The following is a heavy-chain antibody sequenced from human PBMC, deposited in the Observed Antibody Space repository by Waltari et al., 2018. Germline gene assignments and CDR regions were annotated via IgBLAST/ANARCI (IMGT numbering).Heavy chain of an antibody. CDR3: AKLFDSSGNDFDH. Sequence: QVQLVESGGGVVQAGGSVRLLLEASVFSFSHFGMHWVSQAPGKGLEWVAVISYDGNKKYYADSVKGRFTISRDNSKNMLYLQMSSLRTEDTAVYYCAKLFDSSGNDFDHWGQGTLVTVSS. D-gene: IGHD6-19*01. V-gene: IGHV3-30*18. CDR2: ISYDGNKK. J-gene: IGHJ4*02. CDR1: VFSFSHFG.